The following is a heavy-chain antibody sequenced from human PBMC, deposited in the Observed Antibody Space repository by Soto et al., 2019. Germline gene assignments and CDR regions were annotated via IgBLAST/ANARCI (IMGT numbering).Heavy chain of an antibody. CDR1: GFTFSNYA. Sequence: QVQLVESGGGVVQSGRSLRLSCTASGFTFSNYAMHWVRQAPGKGLEWVTVISHDGSKRYYADSGKGRFTTSRDNSKNTLYLQMNSLRAEDTAVYYCAIPAIPGHSAFDIWGQGTMVTVSS. CDR2: ISHDGSKR. J-gene: IGHJ3*02. CDR3: AIPAIPGHSAFDI. D-gene: IGHD2-2*01. V-gene: IGHV3-30-3*01.